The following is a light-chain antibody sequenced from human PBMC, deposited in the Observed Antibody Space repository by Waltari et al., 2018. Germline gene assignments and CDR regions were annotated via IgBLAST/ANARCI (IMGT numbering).Light chain of an antibody. Sequence: DIVMTQSPDSLPVSLGERATITCKSSQSGFYNSNNKHYLAWYQQKVGQPPKLLIYWASSRESGVPDRFSGSVSGTDFTLTISSLQTEDVAVYYCQQYYTAPYTFGQGTKLEIK. CDR3: QQYYTAPYT. CDR2: WAS. J-gene: IGKJ2*01. V-gene: IGKV4-1*01. CDR1: QSGFYNSNNKHY.